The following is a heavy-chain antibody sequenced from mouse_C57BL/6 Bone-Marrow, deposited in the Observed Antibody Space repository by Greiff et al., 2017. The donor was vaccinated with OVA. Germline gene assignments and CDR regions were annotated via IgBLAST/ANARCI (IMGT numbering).Heavy chain of an antibody. J-gene: IGHJ1*03. V-gene: IGHV14-4*01. D-gene: IGHD1-1*01. CDR1: GFNIKDDY. CDR2: IDPEHGAT. CDR3: TTLLIYYYGSSLWYFDV. Sequence: EVKLQESGAELVRPGASVKLSCTASGFNIKDDYMHWVKQRPEQGLEWIGWIDPEHGATEYASKFQGKATITADTSSNTAYLQLSSLTSEDTAVYYCTTLLIYYYGSSLWYFDVWGTGTTVTVSS.